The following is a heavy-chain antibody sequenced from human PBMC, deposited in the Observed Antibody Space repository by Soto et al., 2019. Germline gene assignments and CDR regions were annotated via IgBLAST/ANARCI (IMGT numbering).Heavy chain of an antibody. CDR2: IYYSGST. Sequence: TLSLTCTVSGGSISSYYWSWIRQPPGKGLEWIGYIYYSGSTNYNPSLKSRVTISVDTSKNQFSLKLSSVTAADTAVYYCARGGCSGGSCTYYDGSGYYLYYFDYWGQVTLVTAPQ. J-gene: IGHJ4*02. CDR3: ARGGCSGGSCTYYDGSGYYLYYFDY. CDR1: GGSISSYY. D-gene: IGHD3-22*01. V-gene: IGHV4-59*01.